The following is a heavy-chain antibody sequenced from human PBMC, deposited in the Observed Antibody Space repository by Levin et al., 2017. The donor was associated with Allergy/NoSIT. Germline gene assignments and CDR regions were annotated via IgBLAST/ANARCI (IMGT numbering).Heavy chain of an antibody. Sequence: SETLSLTCAVYGGSFSAYYWSWIRQPPGKGLEWIGEINHSGSTNYNPSLKSRVTISVDTSKNQFSLKLSSVTAADTAVYYCTSSRELLFGSWGQGTLVTVSS. CDR1: GGSFSAYY. V-gene: IGHV4-34*01. CDR3: TSSRELLFGS. D-gene: IGHD1-26*01. CDR2: INHSGST. J-gene: IGHJ4*02.